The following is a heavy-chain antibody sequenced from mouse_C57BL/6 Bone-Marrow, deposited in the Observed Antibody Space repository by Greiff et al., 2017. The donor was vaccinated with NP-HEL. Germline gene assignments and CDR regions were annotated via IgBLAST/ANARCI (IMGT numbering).Heavy chain of an antibody. CDR1: GYTFTSYW. V-gene: IGHV1-53*01. Sequence: QVQLQQPGTELVKPGASVKLSCKASGYTFTSYWMHWVKQRPGQGLEWIGNINPSNGATNYNEKFKSKATLTVDKSSSTAYMQLSSLTSEESAVYYCARGPYYYGSSCAYWGQGTLVTVSA. D-gene: IGHD1-1*01. CDR2: INPSNGAT. J-gene: IGHJ3*01. CDR3: ARGPYYYGSSCAY.